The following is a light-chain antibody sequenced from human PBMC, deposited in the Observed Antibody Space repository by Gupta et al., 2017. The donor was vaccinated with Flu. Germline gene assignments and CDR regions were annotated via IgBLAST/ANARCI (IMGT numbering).Light chain of an antibody. CDR3: QQTDSTPRT. CDR1: QSISGY. V-gene: IGKV1-39*01. J-gene: IGKJ1*01. Sequence: DIQMTQSPSSLSASVGDRVTITCRASQSISGYLNWYQQKPGKAPKLLIYAASNLQSGVPSRFSDSGSGTDFTLTISSLQPEDFATYYCQQTDSTPRTFGQGTKVEIK. CDR2: AAS.